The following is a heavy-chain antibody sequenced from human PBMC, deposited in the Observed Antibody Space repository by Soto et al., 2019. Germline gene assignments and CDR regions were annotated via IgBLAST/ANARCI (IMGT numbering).Heavy chain of an antibody. CDR1: GFTVTTTD. J-gene: IGHJ4*02. Sequence: EVQLVESGGGLVQPGGSLRLSCAVSGFTVTTTDMTWVRQAPGKGLEWVSAVYFDGTTYFADSVKCRFSISRDISKNTVYLQMNSLRAEDTAEYYCASGSSSWHYWGQGTLVTVSS. CDR3: ASGSSSWHY. V-gene: IGHV3-66*01. D-gene: IGHD6-13*01. CDR2: VYFDGTT.